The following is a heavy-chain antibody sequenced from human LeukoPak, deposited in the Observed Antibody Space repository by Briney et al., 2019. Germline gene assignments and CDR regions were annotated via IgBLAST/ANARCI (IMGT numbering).Heavy chain of an antibody. CDR1: GFTFSSYA. CDR2: ISASGGST. CDR3: AKAAGSYSCFDS. Sequence: SGGSLRLSCAASGFTFSSYAMSWVRQAPGQGLEWVSGISASGGSTYYADSVKGRFTISRDNSKNMLYLQMKSLIAEDTAVYFCAKAAGSYSCFDSWGQGTLVTVSS. J-gene: IGHJ4*02. D-gene: IGHD3-10*01. V-gene: IGHV3-23*01.